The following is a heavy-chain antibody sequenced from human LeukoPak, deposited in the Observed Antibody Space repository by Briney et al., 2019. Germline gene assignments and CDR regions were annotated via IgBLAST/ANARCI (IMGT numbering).Heavy chain of an antibody. CDR2: ISYDGSNK. CDR1: GFTFSSYA. CDR3: ASLDYYDSSGYYPVDY. Sequence: GSLRLSCAASGFTFSSYAMHWVRQAPGKGVEWVAVISYDGSNKYYADSVKGRFTISRDNSKNTLYFQLNSLSAEDTAVYYCASLDYYDSSGYYPVDYWGQGTLVTVSS. J-gene: IGHJ4*02. D-gene: IGHD3-22*01. V-gene: IGHV3-30*14.